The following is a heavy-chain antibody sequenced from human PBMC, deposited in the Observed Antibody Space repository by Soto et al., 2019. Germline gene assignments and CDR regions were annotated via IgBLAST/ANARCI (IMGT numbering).Heavy chain of an antibody. CDR1: GGSISSYY. V-gene: IGHV4-59*01. Sequence: SETLSLTCTVSGGSISSYYWSWIRQPPGKGLEWIGYIYYSGSTNYNPSLKSRVTISVDTSKNQFCLKLSSVTAADTAVYYCARVYCSGGSCYGLRVLYNWFDPWGQGTLVTVSS. J-gene: IGHJ5*02. CDR3: ARVYCSGGSCYGLRVLYNWFDP. D-gene: IGHD2-15*01. CDR2: IYYSGST.